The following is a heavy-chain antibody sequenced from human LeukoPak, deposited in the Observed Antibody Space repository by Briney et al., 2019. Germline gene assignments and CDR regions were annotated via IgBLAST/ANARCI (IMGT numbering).Heavy chain of an antibody. J-gene: IGHJ4*02. Sequence: ASVKVSCKASGYTFTSYDINWVRQATGQGLEWMGWMNPNSGNTGYAQKFQGRVTMTRDTSTSTVYMELSSLRSEDTAVYYCAREGTWELFSPYYFDYWGQGTLVTVSS. D-gene: IGHD1-26*01. V-gene: IGHV1-8*01. CDR3: AREGTWELFSPYYFDY. CDR2: MNPNSGNT. CDR1: GYTFTSYD.